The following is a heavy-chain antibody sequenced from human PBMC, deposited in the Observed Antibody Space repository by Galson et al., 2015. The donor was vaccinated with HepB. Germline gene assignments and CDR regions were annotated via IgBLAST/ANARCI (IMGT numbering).Heavy chain of an antibody. J-gene: IGHJ4*02. V-gene: IGHV3-21*01. Sequence: SLRLSCAASGFTFSSYSMSWVRQAPGKGLEWVSSISSSSSYIYYADSVKGRFTISRDNAKNSLYLQMNSLRAEDTAVYYCARDGPEDYYDSSGYLYPYYFDYWGQGTLVTVSS. CDR3: ARDGPEDYYDSSGYLYPYYFDY. CDR2: ISSSSSYI. CDR1: GFTFSSYS. D-gene: IGHD3-22*01.